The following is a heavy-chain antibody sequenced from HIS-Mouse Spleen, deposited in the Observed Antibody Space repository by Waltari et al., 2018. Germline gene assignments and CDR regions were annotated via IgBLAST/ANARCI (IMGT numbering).Heavy chain of an antibody. Sequence: QLQLQESGPGLVKPSETLSLTCTVSGCSIRSSSYYWGWIRQPPGKGLEWIGSIYYSGSTYYNPSLKSRVTISVETSKNQFSLKLSSVTAADTAVYYCARVGDIVAAQAFDIWGQGTMVTVSS. J-gene: IGHJ3*02. CDR1: GCSIRSSSYY. CDR3: ARVGDIVAAQAFDI. CDR2: IYYSGST. V-gene: IGHV4-39*07. D-gene: IGHD6-6*01.